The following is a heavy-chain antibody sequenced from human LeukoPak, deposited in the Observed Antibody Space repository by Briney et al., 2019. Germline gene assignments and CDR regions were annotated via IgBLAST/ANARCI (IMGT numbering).Heavy chain of an antibody. D-gene: IGHD3-10*01. CDR2: INPNSGGT. CDR3: ARDRLLWFGELPDY. V-gene: IGHV1-2*02. J-gene: IGHJ4*02. Sequence: ASVKVSCKASGYTFTGYYMHWVRQAPGQGLEWMGWINPNSGGTNYAQKFQGRVTMTRDTSISTAYMELSRLRSDDTAVSYCARDRLLWFGELPDYWGQGTLVTVSS. CDR1: GYTFTGYY.